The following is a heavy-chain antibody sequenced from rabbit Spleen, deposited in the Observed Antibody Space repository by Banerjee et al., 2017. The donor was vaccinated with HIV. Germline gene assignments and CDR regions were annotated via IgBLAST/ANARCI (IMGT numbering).Heavy chain of an antibody. CDR1: GFSFSNKAV. V-gene: IGHV1S40*01. D-gene: IGHD8-1*01. J-gene: IGHJ6*01. CDR2: INAVTGKA. CDR3: ARDTGSSFSSYGMDL. Sequence: QSLEESGGGLVKPGGTLTLSCKASGFSFSNKAVMCWVRQAPGKGLEWIACINAVTGKAVYANWAKGRFTCSKTSSTTVTLQMTSLTVADTATYFCARDTGSSFSSYGMDLWGPGTLVTVS.